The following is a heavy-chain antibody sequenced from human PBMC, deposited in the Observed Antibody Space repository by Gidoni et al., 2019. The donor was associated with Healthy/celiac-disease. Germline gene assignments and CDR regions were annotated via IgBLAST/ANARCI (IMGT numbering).Heavy chain of an antibody. CDR2: INHSGST. V-gene: IGHV4-34*01. J-gene: IGHJ4*02. CDR3: ARGISVGDGYSDY. CDR1: GGSFSGYY. D-gene: IGHD5-12*01. Sequence: QVQLQQWGAGLLKPSETLSLTCAVYGGSFSGYYGSGIRQPPGKGLEWIGEINHSGSTNYNPSLKSRVTISVDTSKNQFSLKLSSVTAADTAVYYCARGISVGDGYSDYWGQGTLVTVSS.